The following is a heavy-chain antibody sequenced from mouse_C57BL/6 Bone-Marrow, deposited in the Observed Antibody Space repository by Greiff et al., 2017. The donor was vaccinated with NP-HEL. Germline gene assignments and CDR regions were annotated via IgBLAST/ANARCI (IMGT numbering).Heavy chain of an antibody. CDR3: ARDAYSNYYFDY. CDR2: IYPGSGNT. CDR1: GYTFTDYY. D-gene: IGHD2-5*01. V-gene: IGHV1-76*01. Sequence: QVQLQQSGAELVRPGASVKLSCKASGYTFTDYYINWVKQRPGQGLEWIARIYPGSGNTYYNEKFKGKATLTAEKSSSTAYMQLSSLTSEDSAVYFCARDAYSNYYFDYWGQGTTLTVSS. J-gene: IGHJ2*01.